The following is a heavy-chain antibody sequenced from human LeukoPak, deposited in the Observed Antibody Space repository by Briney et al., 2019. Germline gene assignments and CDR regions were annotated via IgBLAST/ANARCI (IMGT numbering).Heavy chain of an antibody. D-gene: IGHD3-9*01. CDR1: GYTFTSYY. J-gene: IGHJ4*02. CDR3: ARARDYDILTGRYTAYYFDY. CDR2: INPSGGST. Sequence: ASVKVSCKASGYTFTSYYMHWVRQAPGQGLEWMGIINPSGGSTSYAQKLQGRATMTRDTSTSTVYMELSSLRSEDTAVYYCARARDYDILTGRYTAYYFDYWGQGTLVTVSS. V-gene: IGHV1-46*01.